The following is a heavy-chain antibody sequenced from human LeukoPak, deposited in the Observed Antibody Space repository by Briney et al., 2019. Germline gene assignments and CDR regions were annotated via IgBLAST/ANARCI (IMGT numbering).Heavy chain of an antibody. V-gene: IGHV4-31*03. CDR2: IYYSGST. CDR3: ARVDRLRYFDWSMAYFDY. D-gene: IGHD3-9*01. J-gene: IGHJ4*02. CDR1: GGSISSGGYY. Sequence: SETLSLTCTVSGGSISSGGYYWSWIRQHPGKGLEWIGYIYYSGSTYYNPSLKSRVTISVDTSKNQFSLKRSSVTAADTAVYYCARVDRLRYFDWSMAYFDYWGQRTLVTVSS.